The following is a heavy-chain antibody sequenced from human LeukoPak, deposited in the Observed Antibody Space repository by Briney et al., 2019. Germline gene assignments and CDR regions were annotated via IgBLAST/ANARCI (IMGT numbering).Heavy chain of an antibody. CDR2: INHSGST. CDR1: GGSFSGYY. D-gene: IGHD6-13*01. J-gene: IGHJ4*02. Sequence: SETLSLTCAVYGGSFSGYYWSWIRQPPGKGLEWIGEINHSGSTHYNPSLKSRVTISVDTSKNQFSLKLSSVTAADTAVYYCARTGGRYSSSWYILPFDYWGQGTLVTVSS. CDR3: ARTGGRYSSSWYILPFDY. V-gene: IGHV4-34*01.